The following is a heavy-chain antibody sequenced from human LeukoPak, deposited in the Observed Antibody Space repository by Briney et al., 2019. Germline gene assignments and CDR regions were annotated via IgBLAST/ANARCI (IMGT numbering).Heavy chain of an antibody. V-gene: IGHV3-9*01. Sequence: GGSLRLSCAASGFTFDDYAMHWVRQAPGKGLEWVSGISWNSGSIGYADSVKGRFTISRDNAKNSLYLQMNSLRAEDTALYYCAKDPGFGEYPLYYFDYWGRGTLVTVSS. CDR3: AKDPGFGEYPLYYFDY. D-gene: IGHD3-10*01. J-gene: IGHJ4*02. CDR2: ISWNSGSI. CDR1: GFTFDDYA.